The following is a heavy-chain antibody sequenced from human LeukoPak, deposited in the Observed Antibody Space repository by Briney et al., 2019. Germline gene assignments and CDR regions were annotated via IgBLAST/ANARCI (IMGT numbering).Heavy chain of an antibody. CDR1: GYTFTGYY. CDR2: INPNSGGT. J-gene: IGHJ3*02. CDR3: ARDPAYSSSLYAFDI. V-gene: IGHV1-2*02. D-gene: IGHD6-13*01. Sequence: GASVKVSCKASGYTFTGYYMHWVRQAPGQGLEWMGWINPNSGGTNYAQKFEGRVTMIRDTSISTAYMELSRLRSDDTAVYYCARDPAYSSSLYAFDIWGQGTMVTVSS.